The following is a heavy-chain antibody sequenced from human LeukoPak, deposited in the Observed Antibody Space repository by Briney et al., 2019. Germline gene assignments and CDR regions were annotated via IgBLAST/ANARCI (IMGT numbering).Heavy chain of an antibody. J-gene: IGHJ4*02. CDR3: ARGLGDYNTNWFPVSGY. D-gene: IGHD2-8*01. CDR2: MNPGNGDT. Sequence: ASVKVSCKASGYTFTTNDMSWVRQAIGQGLEWMGWMNPGNGDTAYAQQFQGRVTMTRNTSIGTAYMEPSSLTSEDTAIYYCARGLGDYNTNWFPVSGYWGQGTLVTVSS. V-gene: IGHV1-8*01. CDR1: GYTFTTND.